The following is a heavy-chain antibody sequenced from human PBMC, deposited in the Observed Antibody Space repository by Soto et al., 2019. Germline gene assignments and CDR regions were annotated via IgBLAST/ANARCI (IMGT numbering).Heavy chain of an antibody. D-gene: IGHD3-22*01. CDR1: GGSFSGYY. V-gene: IGHV4-34*01. Sequence: SETLSLTCAVYGGSFSGYYWSWIRQPPGKGLEWIGEINHSGSTNYNPSLKSRVTISVDTSKNQFSLKLSSVTAADTAVYYCARDRHSSGYVYYYYGMDVWGQGTTVTVSS. J-gene: IGHJ6*02. CDR3: ARDRHSSGYVYYYYGMDV. CDR2: INHSGST.